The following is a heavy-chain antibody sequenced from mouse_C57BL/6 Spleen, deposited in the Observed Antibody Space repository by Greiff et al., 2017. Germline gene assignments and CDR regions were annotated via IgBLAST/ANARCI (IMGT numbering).Heavy chain of an antibody. CDR2: IRSKSNNYAT. CDR1: GFSFNTYA. V-gene: IGHV10-1*01. D-gene: IGHD2-4*01. J-gene: IGHJ4*01. Sequence: GGGLVQPKGSLKLSCAASGFSFNTYAMNWVRQAPGKGLEWVARIRSKSNNYATYYADSVKDRFTISRDDSESMLYLQMNNLKTEDTAMYYCVGFLDYDGPAMDYWGQGTSVTVSS. CDR3: VGFLDYDGPAMDY.